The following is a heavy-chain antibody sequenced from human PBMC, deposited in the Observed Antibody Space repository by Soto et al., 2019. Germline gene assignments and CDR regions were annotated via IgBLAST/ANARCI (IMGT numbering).Heavy chain of an antibody. V-gene: IGHV3-23*01. CDR2: ILVDGRT. CDR1: GFIFSSYD. D-gene: IGHD2-8*02. Sequence: PGWSLRLSCPASGFIFSSYDMSWVRQAPGKGLEWVSTILVDGRTFYVDSVKGRFTISRDNSKNTVYLQMNSLTAGDTALYYCAKATATGGGAFDICGQGTMVTVSS. J-gene: IGHJ3*02. CDR3: AKATATGGGAFDI.